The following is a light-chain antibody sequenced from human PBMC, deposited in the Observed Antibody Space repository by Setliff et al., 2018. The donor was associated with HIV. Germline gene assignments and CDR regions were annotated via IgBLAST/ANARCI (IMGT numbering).Light chain of an antibody. J-gene: IGLJ2*01. CDR1: SSDVGGYNY. Sequence: QSVLTQPASVSGSPGQSITISCTGTSSDVGGYNYVSWYQQHPGKAPKLMIYDVSKRPSGVSNRFSGSKSGNTASLTISGLQAEDEADYYCCSYAGSYTLIFGGGTKVTVL. CDR3: CSYAGSYTLI. V-gene: IGLV2-14*01. CDR2: DVS.